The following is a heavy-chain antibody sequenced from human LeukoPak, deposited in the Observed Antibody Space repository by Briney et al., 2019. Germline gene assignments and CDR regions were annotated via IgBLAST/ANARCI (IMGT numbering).Heavy chain of an antibody. CDR3: ARDNSVEDTAWWFDP. D-gene: IGHD4-23*01. CDR1: GYTFTGYY. Sequence: ASVKVSCKASGYTFTGYYMHWVRQAPGQGLEWMGWINPNSGGTNYAQKFQGRVTMTRDMSTSTDYMELSSLRSEDTAVYYCARDNSVEDTAWWFDPWGQGTLVTVSS. CDR2: INPNSGGT. V-gene: IGHV1-2*02. J-gene: IGHJ5*02.